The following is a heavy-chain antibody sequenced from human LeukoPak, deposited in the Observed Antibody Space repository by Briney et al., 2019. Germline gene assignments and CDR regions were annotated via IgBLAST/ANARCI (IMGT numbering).Heavy chain of an antibody. CDR3: ARQELRKRPPDY. J-gene: IGHJ4*02. CDR2: IYPSGNV. CDR1: GGSIRIGSYY. V-gene: IGHV4-61*09. D-gene: IGHD1-14*01. Sequence: SQTLSLTCTVSGGSIRIGSYYWTWIRQPAGKGLEWIGHIYPSGNVYYNPSLKSRVTISVDTSKNQFSLRLSSVTAADTAVYYCARQELRKRPPDYWGQGTLVTVSS.